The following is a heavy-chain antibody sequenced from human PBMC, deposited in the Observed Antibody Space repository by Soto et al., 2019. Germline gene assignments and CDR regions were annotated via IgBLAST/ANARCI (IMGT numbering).Heavy chain of an antibody. CDR2: IYPGDYDT. J-gene: IGHJ3*02. Sequence: GESLKISCKGSGYSFNSYWIGWVRQMPGKGLEWMGIIYPGDYDTRYSPAFQGQVTISDDKSISTAYLQWSSRKASDTAMYYCARGSLSGDGVAFDIWGQGTMVTVSS. CDR1: GYSFNSYW. V-gene: IGHV5-51*01. CDR3: ARGSLSGDGVAFDI. D-gene: IGHD7-27*01.